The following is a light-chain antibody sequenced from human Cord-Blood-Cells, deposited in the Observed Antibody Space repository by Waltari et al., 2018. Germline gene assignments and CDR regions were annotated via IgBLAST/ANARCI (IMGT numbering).Light chain of an antibody. CDR2: EGS. V-gene: IGLV2-23*01. CDR1: SSDVGSYNL. Sequence: QSALTQPASVSGSPGQSITISCTGTSSDVGSYNLVSWYQQHPGKAPKLMIYEGSKRPSGVSKRFSGSKSGNTASLTISGLQAEDEADYYCCSYAGFWVFGGGTKLTVL. J-gene: IGLJ3*02. CDR3: CSYAGFWV.